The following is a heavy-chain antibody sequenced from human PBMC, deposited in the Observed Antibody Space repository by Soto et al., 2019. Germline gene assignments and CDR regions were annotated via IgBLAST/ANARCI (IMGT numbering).Heavy chain of an antibody. CDR1: GGSISSSRYY. CDR3: AKVGVYDYYHYHLAV. D-gene: IGHD5-12*01. J-gene: IGHJ6*03. Sequence: SEARSLTWTGSGGSISSSRYYGGCIRHPPGKGLEWIGSIYYSGSTYYNPSLRSRVTISVDTSKNQFSLKLSSVTAAETAVYYCAKVGVYDYYHYHLAVWGQGTTVPVSS. CDR2: IYYSGST. V-gene: IGHV4-39*07.